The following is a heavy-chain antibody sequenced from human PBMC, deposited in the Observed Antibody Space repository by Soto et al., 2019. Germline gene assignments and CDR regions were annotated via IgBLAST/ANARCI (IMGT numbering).Heavy chain of an antibody. CDR1: AESINSSPYY. Sequence: PSETLSLTCIVAAESINSSPYYCGLIRQPPGKGLEWIGSIDYSGRTYYNPSFKSRGTLSIDTSKTQFSLKLSSVTATDTAVYPCARQRTTVVTQAYFDRWGQGALVTVCS. V-gene: IGHV4-39*01. CDR2: IDYSGRT. J-gene: IGHJ4*02. CDR3: ARQRTTVVTQAYFDR. D-gene: IGHD2-21*02.